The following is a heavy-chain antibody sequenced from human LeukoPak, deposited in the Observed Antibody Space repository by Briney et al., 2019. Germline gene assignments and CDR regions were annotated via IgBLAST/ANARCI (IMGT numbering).Heavy chain of an antibody. Sequence: PSETLSLTCTVSGGSISSSSYYWGWIRQPPGKGLEWIGSIYYSRSTYYNPSLKSRVTISVDTSKNQFSLKLSSVTAADTAVYYCARRYYYGSGYAFDIWGQGTMVTVSS. CDR3: ARRYYYGSGYAFDI. CDR1: GGSISSSSYY. CDR2: IYYSRST. J-gene: IGHJ3*02. V-gene: IGHV4-39*01. D-gene: IGHD3-10*01.